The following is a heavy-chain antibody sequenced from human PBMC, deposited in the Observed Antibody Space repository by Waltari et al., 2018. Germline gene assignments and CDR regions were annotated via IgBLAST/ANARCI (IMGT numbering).Heavy chain of an antibody. Sequence: EVQLVESGGGLVQPGGSLRLSCAASGFTFSSYWMHWVRQAPGKGLVWVSRINSDGSSTSYADSVEGRFTISRDNAKNTLYLQMNSLRAEDTAVYYCARDPIAAAGSFYFDYWGQGTLVTVSS. CDR1: GFTFSSYW. D-gene: IGHD6-13*01. J-gene: IGHJ4*02. CDR2: INSDGSST. CDR3: ARDPIAAAGSFYFDY. V-gene: IGHV3-74*01.